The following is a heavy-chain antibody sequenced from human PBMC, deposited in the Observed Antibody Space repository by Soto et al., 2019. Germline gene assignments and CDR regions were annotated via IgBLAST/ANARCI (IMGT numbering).Heavy chain of an antibody. J-gene: IGHJ4*02. V-gene: IGHV3-11*01. Sequence: QVQLVESGGGVVKPGGSLRLSCAASGFTFSDYYMSWILQAPGTGLEWVSYISSSGSTIYYADSVKGRFTISRDNAKNSLYLQMNGLRAEDTTVYYCARGVTPLLHFDYWGQGTLVTVSS. CDR3: ARGVTPLLHFDY. D-gene: IGHD2-21*02. CDR1: GFTFSDYY. CDR2: ISSSGSTI.